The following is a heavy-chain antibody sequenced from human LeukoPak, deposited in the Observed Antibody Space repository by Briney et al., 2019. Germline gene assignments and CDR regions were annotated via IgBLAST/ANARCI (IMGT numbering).Heavy chain of an antibody. V-gene: IGHV1-2*06. CDR1: GYTFTGYH. D-gene: IGHD2-2*01. CDR2: INPNSGDT. J-gene: IGHJ4*02. Sequence: ASVKVSCKASGYTFTGYHMHWVRQAPGQGLEWMGRINPNSGDTNYAQKFQGRVTMTRDTSISTAYMELSRLRSDDTAVYYCARDYCSSTSCLFDYWGRGTLVTVSP. CDR3: ARDYCSSTSCLFDY.